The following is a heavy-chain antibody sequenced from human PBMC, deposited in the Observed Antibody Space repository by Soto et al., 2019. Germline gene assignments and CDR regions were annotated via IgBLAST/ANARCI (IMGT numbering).Heavy chain of an antibody. V-gene: IGHV4-39*01. J-gene: IGHJ4*02. CDR3: VVVVGAATIDY. CDR2: IYYSGST. Sequence: QLQLQESGPGLVKPSETLSLTCTVSGGSISSSSYYWGWIRQPPGKGLEWIGSIYYSGSTYYNPSLKSRVTISVDTAENQFSLKLSSVTAADTAVYYCVVVVGAATIDYWGQGTLVTVSS. CDR1: GGSISSSSYY. D-gene: IGHD2-15*01.